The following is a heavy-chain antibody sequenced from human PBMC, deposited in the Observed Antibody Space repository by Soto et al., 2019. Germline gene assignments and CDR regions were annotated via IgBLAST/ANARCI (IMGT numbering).Heavy chain of an antibody. CDR2: ISSSSSYI. V-gene: IGHV3-21*01. Sequence: EVQLVESGGGLVKPGGSLRLSCAASGFTFSSYSMNWVRQAPGKGLEWVSSISSSSSYIYYADSVKGRFTISRDNAKNSLYLQMNSLRAEDTAVYYCASLDYDFWSGYYGVGIDYWGQGTLVTVSS. CDR1: GFTFSSYS. CDR3: ASLDYDFWSGYYGVGIDY. D-gene: IGHD3-3*01. J-gene: IGHJ4*02.